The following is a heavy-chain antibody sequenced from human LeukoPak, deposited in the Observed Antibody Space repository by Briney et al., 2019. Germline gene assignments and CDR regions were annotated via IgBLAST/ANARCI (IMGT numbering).Heavy chain of an antibody. CDR2: IYNGGAA. CDR1: GFIVSDNF. J-gene: IGHJ3*02. Sequence: TGGSLRLSCAASGFIVSDNFMSWVRQAPGKGLEWVSVIYNGGAAFYADSVRGRFTVSRDSSKNTVYLQMNSLRAEDTAVYYCARDILPSGSRAFDIWGQGAMVTVSS. CDR3: ARDILPSGSRAFDI. D-gene: IGHD3-10*01. V-gene: IGHV3-53*01.